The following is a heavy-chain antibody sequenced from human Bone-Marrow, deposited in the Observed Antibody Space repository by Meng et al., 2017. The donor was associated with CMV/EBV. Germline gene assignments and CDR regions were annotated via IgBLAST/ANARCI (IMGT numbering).Heavy chain of an antibody. J-gene: IGHJ6*02. V-gene: IGHV3-21*01. Sequence: GESLKISCAASGFTFSSYEMNWVRQAPGKGLEWVSSISSSSYIYYADSVKGRFTISRDNAKNSLYLQMNSLRAEDTAVYYCASGQVYYDFWSGYNYGMDVWGQGTTVTVSS. CDR2: ISSSSYI. D-gene: IGHD3-3*01. CDR1: GFTFSSYE. CDR3: ASGQVYYDFWSGYNYGMDV.